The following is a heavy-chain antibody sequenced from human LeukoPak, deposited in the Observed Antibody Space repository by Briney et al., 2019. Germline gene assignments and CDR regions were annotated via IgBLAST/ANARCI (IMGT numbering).Heavy chain of an antibody. V-gene: IGHV3-30*04. Sequence: GGSLRLSCAASGFNFSSYAMHWVRQAPGKGLEWVAVISYDGRYKYNADSVKGRFTISRDNSKKTLSLQMNSLRAEDTAVYYCAKAEQWLSFDYWGQGTLVTVSS. CDR3: AKAEQWLSFDY. D-gene: IGHD6-19*01. CDR1: GFNFSSYA. J-gene: IGHJ4*02. CDR2: ISYDGRYK.